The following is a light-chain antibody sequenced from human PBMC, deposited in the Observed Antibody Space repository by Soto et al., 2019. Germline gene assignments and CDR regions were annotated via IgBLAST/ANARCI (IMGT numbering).Light chain of an antibody. Sequence: DIQMTQSPSSVSASVGDRVTITCRASPGITSWLAWYQQKPGKAPKLLIYRASNLQSGVPSRCSGSGSGTDFTLTISGLQPAVFATYYCQQNTTFPLTFGGGTKVEIK. J-gene: IGKJ4*01. CDR1: PGITSW. V-gene: IGKV1-12*01. CDR3: QQNTTFPLT. CDR2: RAS.